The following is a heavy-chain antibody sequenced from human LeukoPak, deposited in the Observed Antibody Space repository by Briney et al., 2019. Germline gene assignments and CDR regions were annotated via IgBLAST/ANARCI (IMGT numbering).Heavy chain of an antibody. CDR2: IIPIFGTA. V-gene: IGHV1-69*05. J-gene: IGHJ4*02. CDR1: GGTFSSYA. CDR3: ARDKAAAGTSYFDY. Sequence: GASVKVSCKASGGTFSSYAISWVRQAPGQGLEWMVRIIPIFGTANYAQKFQGRVTITTDESTSTAYMELSSLRSEDTAVYYCARDKAAAGTSYFDYWGQGTLVTVSS. D-gene: IGHD6-13*01.